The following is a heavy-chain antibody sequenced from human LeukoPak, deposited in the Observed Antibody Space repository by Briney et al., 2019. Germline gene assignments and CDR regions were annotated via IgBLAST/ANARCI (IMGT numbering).Heavy chain of an antibody. CDR3: ARRSQEYSYGRHAIDY. CDR1: GYSFTSSW. Sequence: GESLKISCKGSGYSFTSSWIGWVRQMPGKGLEWMGIIYPGDSDTRYSPSFQGQVTISADKSISTAYLQWSSLEASDTAMYYCARRSQEYSYGRHAIDYWGQGTLVTVSS. V-gene: IGHV5-51*01. D-gene: IGHD5-18*01. CDR2: IYPGDSDT. J-gene: IGHJ4*02.